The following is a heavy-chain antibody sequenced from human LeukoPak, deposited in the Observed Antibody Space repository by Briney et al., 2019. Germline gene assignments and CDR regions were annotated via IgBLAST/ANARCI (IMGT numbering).Heavy chain of an antibody. CDR2: IKQDGSER. J-gene: IGHJ4*02. Sequence: PGGSLRLSCAASGFTSTPSELNWVRQAPGKGLEWVANIKQDGSERNYVDSVKGRFIISRDNAKNSLYLQMNSLRVEDTAVYYCARGQWLGHCWGQGTLVTVSS. D-gene: IGHD6-19*01. CDR1: GFTSTPSE. V-gene: IGHV3-7*03. CDR3: ARGQWLGHC.